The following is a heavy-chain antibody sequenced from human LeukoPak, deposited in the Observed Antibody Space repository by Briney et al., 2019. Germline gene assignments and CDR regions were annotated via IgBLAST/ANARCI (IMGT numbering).Heavy chain of an antibody. Sequence: GASVKVSFKSSAYTFTSYYMHWVRQAPGQGLESMGIINPSGGSTSYAQKFQGRVTMTRDTSTSTVYMELSSLRSEDTAVYYCARVGGMATNDYWGQGTLVTVSS. CDR3: ARVGGMATNDY. CDR1: AYTFTSYY. CDR2: INPSGGST. V-gene: IGHV1-46*01. D-gene: IGHD5-24*01. J-gene: IGHJ4*02.